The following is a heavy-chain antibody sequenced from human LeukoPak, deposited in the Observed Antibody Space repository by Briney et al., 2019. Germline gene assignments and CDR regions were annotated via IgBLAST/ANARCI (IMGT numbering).Heavy chain of an antibody. CDR1: GFTFRNYG. V-gene: IGHV3-30*02. CDR3: AKDLVATGRYFDY. J-gene: IGHJ4*02. D-gene: IGHD5-12*01. Sequence: GGSLRLSCAASGFTFRNYGMHWVRQAPGQGLQWAAFIRYHGNDKYYADSVKGRFTVSRDNSESTLYLQMNSLRTEDTAVYYCAKDLVATGRYFDYWGQGTPVTVSS. CDR2: IRYHGNDK.